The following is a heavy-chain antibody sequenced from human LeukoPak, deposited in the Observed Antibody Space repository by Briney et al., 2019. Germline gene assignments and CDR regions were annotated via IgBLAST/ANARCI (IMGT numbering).Heavy chain of an antibody. J-gene: IGHJ4*02. Sequence: PSETLSLICAVSGYSISSGYYWGWIRQPPGKGLEWIGSICHSGSTYYNPSLKSRVTISVDTSKNQFSLKLSSVTAADTAVYYCARLLMVYERYFDYWGQGTLVTVSS. CDR3: ARLLMVYERYFDY. CDR1: GYSISSGYY. V-gene: IGHV4-38-2*01. D-gene: IGHD2-8*01. CDR2: ICHSGST.